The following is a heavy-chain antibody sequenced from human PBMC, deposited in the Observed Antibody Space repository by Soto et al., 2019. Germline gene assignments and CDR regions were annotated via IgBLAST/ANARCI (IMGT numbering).Heavy chain of an antibody. J-gene: IGHJ5*02. CDR2: MNPNSGNT. D-gene: IGHD2-15*01. CDR1: GFTFTSSA. CDR3: ARGPLYCSGGSCYYPNWFDP. V-gene: IGHV1-8*02. Sequence: GASVKVSCKASGFTFTSSAVQWVRQATGQGLEWMGWMNPNSGNTGYAQKFQGRVTMTRNTSISTAYMELSSLRSEDTAVYYCARGPLYCSGGSCYYPNWFDPWGQGTLVTVSS.